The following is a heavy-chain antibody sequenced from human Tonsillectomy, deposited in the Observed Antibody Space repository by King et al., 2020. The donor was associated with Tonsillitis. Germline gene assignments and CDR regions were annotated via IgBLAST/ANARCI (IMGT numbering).Heavy chain of an antibody. D-gene: IGHD6-19*01. Sequence: QLVQSGAEVKKPGESLRISCKGSGYSFTSYWITWVRQMPGKGLEWMGRIDPSDSNTNYSPSFQGHVTISADKSISTAYLQWSSLKASDTAMYYCATSSGWKDSWFDPWGQGTLVTVSS. J-gene: IGHJ5*02. CDR2: IDPSDSNT. CDR1: GYSFTSYW. CDR3: ATSSGWKDSWFDP. V-gene: IGHV5-10-1*03.